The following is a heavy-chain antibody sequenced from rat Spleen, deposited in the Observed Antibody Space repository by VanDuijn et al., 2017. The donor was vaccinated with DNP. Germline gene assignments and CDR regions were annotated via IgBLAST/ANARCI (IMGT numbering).Heavy chain of an antibody. Sequence: EVLLVKYDGGLVPPARPLKLSCPVSGFPFSDFYMACVRPAPAKELEWVATISNNGGTSYYRDSVKGRFTISRDNAQSTLYLQMDSLRSEDTATYYCARHRTLMPYYYAMDACVQGASVTVSS. V-gene: IGHV5-7*01. CDR2: ISNNGGTS. J-gene: IGHJ4*01. CDR3: ARHRTLMPYYYAMDA. CDR1: GFPFSDFY. D-gene: IGHD2-5*01.